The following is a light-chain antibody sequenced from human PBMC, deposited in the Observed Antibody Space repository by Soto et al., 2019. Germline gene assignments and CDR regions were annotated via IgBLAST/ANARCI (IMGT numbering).Light chain of an antibody. Sequence: EIVLTQSPGTLSLSPGERATLSCRASQSVTSSYLVWYQQKPGQAPRLLIYGASSRATGIPDRFSGSGSGTDFTLIISRLEPEDFAVYFCQQYGSSPWTFGQGTKVEVK. V-gene: IGKV3-20*01. CDR2: GAS. CDR3: QQYGSSPWT. CDR1: QSVTSSY. J-gene: IGKJ1*01.